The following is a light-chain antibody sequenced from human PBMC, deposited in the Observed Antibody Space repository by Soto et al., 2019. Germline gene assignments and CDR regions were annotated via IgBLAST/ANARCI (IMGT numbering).Light chain of an antibody. V-gene: IGKV3-15*01. CDR2: GAS. CDR1: QSVSSN. CDR3: QQYNNWLWT. J-gene: IGKJ1*01. Sequence: EIVMSQFSDTPSVSPGERAPLSWRASQSVSSNVAWYQQKPGQAPRLLIYGASTRATGIPARFSGSGSGTEFTLTISSLQSEDFAVYYCQQYNNWLWTFGQGTKVDIK.